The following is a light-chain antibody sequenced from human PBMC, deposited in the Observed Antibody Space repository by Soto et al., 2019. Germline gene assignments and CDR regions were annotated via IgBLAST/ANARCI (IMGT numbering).Light chain of an antibody. J-gene: IGLJ1*01. CDR2: DVS. CDR3: SSYTGSTTLHYV. Sequence: QSVLTQPPSASGSFGQSVTISCTGTSSDVGGYNYVSWYQQHPGKAPKLLIYDVSNRPSGASNRFSGSKSGNTASLTISGLQAEDEADYYCSSYTGSTTLHYVFGTGTKVTVL. CDR1: SSDVGGYNY. V-gene: IGLV2-14*01.